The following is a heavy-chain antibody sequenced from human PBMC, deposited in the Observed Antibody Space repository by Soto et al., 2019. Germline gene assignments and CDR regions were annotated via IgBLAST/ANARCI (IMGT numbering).Heavy chain of an antibody. J-gene: IGHJ4*02. V-gene: IGHV4-59*01. CDR3: ARAYDFWSGYLDY. CDR2: IRYSGST. D-gene: IGHD3-3*01. CDR1: GGCISSYY. Sequence: PSETLSLTCTVSGGCISSYYWSWMRQPPGKGLEWIGYIRYSGSTTYNHSLKSRVTISVDTSKNQFSLRLSSMTAADTAVYYCARAYDFWSGYLDYWGQGTLVTVSS.